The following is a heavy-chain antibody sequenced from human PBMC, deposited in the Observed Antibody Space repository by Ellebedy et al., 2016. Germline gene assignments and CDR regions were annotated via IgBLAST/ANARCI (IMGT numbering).Heavy chain of an antibody. J-gene: IGHJ3*01. CDR1: GGSVSSDY. V-gene: IGHV4-59*02. D-gene: IGHD6-19*01. Sequence: SDTLSLTCNVSGGSVSSDYWNWIRRPPGKGLEWIGYVFHTGTTNYNPSLKSRVTMSVDTSKSQFSLRLTSVTAADTAVYYCAKWNGGWYAFEVWGQGTMVTVSS. CDR2: VFHTGTT. CDR3: AKWNGGWYAFEV.